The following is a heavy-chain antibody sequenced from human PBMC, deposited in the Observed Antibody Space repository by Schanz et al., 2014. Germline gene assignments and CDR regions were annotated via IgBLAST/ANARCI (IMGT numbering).Heavy chain of an antibody. D-gene: IGHD3-9*01. CDR2: INPKSGGI. CDR1: GYTFSRYD. Sequence: QVQLVQSGSELKKPGASVRVSCKASGYTFSRYDINWVRQATGQGLEWMGWINPKSGGINYAQKFQGRVTMTRDTSTTTVYMDLSSLISEDTAVYYCAFDRDDAYDIWGQGTTVTVSS. J-gene: IGHJ3*02. V-gene: IGHV1-2*02. CDR3: AFDRDDAYDI.